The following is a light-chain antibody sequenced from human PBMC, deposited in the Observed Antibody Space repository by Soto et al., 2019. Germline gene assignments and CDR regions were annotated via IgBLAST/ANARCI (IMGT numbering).Light chain of an antibody. CDR2: EVS. V-gene: IGLV2-8*01. CDR1: SSDVGGYNY. Sequence: QSALTQPPSASGSPGQSVTISCTGTSSDVGGYNYVSWYQQHPGKAPKLMIYEVSKRPSGVPDRFAGSKSGNTAPLTVSGLQAEEEADYYGSSYAGSNNGVFGGGTKLTVL. J-gene: IGLJ3*02. CDR3: SSYAGSNNGV.